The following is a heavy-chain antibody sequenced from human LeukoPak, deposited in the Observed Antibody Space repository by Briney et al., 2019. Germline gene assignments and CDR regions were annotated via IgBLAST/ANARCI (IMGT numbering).Heavy chain of an antibody. V-gene: IGHV3-64D*06. CDR2: ISSNGGST. Sequence: GGSLRLSCSASGVIFSNYAMHWVREAPGKGLEYVSAISSNGGSTYYADSEKGRFTISRDNSKNTLYLQMSSLRAEDTAVYYCVKGKGIAVTSLDYWGQGTLVTVSS. J-gene: IGHJ4*02. CDR3: VKGKGIAVTSLDY. CDR1: GVIFSNYA. D-gene: IGHD6-19*01.